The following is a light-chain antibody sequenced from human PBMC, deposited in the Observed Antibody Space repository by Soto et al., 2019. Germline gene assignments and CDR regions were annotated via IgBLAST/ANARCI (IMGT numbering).Light chain of an antibody. J-gene: IGLJ2*01. CDR1: SSDVGGYNY. CDR2: DVS. CDR3: SSYKSGSVL. Sequence: QSVLTQPASVSGSPGQSITISCTGTSSDVGGYNYVSWYQQHPGKAPKLMIYDVSSRPSGVSDRFSGSKSGNTASLTISGLQAEDEADYYCSSYKSGSVLFGGGTKVTVL. V-gene: IGLV2-14*03.